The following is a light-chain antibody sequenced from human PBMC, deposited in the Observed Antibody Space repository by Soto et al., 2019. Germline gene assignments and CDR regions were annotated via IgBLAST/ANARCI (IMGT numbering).Light chain of an antibody. Sequence: DIQMTQSPSSLSASVGDRVTITCRASQTISRSVNWYQHKPGKAPKLLIYAASNLQSGVPSRFSGSGSGTDFTLTISSLQSEDFATYYCQQGYDTPWTFGQGTRVEIK. CDR1: QTISRS. CDR2: AAS. CDR3: QQGYDTPWT. J-gene: IGKJ1*01. V-gene: IGKV1-39*01.